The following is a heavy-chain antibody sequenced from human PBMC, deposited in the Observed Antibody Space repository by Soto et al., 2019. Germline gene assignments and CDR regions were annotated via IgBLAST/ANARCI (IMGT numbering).Heavy chain of an antibody. CDR2: IIPIFGTA. D-gene: IGHD1-1*01. J-gene: IGHJ4*02. V-gene: IGHV1-69*13. CDR3: ARDLSANDFHY. CDR1: GYTFTSYG. Sequence: SVKVSCKASGYTFTSYGISWVRQAPGQGLEWMGGIIPIFGTANYAQKFQGRVTITADESTSTAYMELSSLRSEDTAVYYCARDLSANDFHYCGQGTLVTVSS.